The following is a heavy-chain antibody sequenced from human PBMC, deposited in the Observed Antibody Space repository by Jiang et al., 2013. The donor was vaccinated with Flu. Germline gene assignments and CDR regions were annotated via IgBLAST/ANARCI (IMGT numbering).Heavy chain of an antibody. D-gene: IGHD5-24*01. CDR3: ARHGDGYNDFDY. J-gene: IGHJ4*02. Sequence: LLKPSETLSLTCTVSGGSISSYYWSWIRQPPGKGLEWIGYIYYSGSTNYNPSLKSRVTISVDTSKNQFSLKLSSVTAADTAVYYCARHGDGYNDFDYWGQGTLVTVSS. CDR1: GGSISSYY. CDR2: IYYSGST. V-gene: IGHV4-59*08.